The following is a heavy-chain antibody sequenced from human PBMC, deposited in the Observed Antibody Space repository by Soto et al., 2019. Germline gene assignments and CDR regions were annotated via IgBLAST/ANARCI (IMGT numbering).Heavy chain of an antibody. CDR2: ISGSGGST. CDR3: EKEKAYRSRWLEWDY. D-gene: IGHD6-13*01. CDR1: GVTFSSYA. J-gene: IGHJ4*02. V-gene: IGHV3-23*01. Sequence: GGSLRLSCAASGVTFSSYAMSWVRQAPGKGLEWVSAISGSGGSTYYADSVKGRFTISSDNSKNTLYLQMNSLRAEDTAVYYCEKEKAYRSRWLEWDYWGEGTLVTDSS.